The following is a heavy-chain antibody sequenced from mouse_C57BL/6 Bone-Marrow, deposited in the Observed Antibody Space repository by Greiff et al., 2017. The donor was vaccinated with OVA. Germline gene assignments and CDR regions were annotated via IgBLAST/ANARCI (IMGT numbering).Heavy chain of an antibody. CDR2: INPYNGGT. CDR3: ALYDGYYSFDY. CDR1: GYTFTDYY. Sequence: EVKLMESGPVLVKPGASVKMSCKASGYTFTDYYMNWVKQSHGKSLEWIGVINPYNGGTSYNQKFKGKATLTVDKSSSTAYMELNSLTSEDSAVYYCALYDGYYSFDYWGQGTTLTVSS. J-gene: IGHJ2*01. V-gene: IGHV1-19*01. D-gene: IGHD2-3*01.